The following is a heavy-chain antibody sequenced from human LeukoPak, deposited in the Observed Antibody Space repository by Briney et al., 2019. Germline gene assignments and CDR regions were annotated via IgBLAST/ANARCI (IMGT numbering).Heavy chain of an antibody. Sequence: SETLSLTCAVYGGSFSGYYWSWIRQPPGKGLEWIGYIYHSGTTNYNPSLKSRVTISVDTSKSQFSLKLGSVTAADTAIYYCARNIVGPRQVDYWGQGTLVTVSS. V-gene: IGHV4-59*01. CDR3: ARNIVGPRQVDY. CDR2: IYHSGTT. J-gene: IGHJ4*02. CDR1: GGSFSGYY. D-gene: IGHD1-26*01.